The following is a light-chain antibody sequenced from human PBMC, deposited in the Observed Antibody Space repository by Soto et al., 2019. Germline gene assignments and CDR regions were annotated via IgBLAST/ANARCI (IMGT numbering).Light chain of an antibody. V-gene: IGLV2-14*01. Sequence: QSVLTQSASVSGSPGQSITISCTGTSGDVGAYNYVSWYQLHPGKAPKLIISEVRNRPSGVSSRFSGSKSANTASLTISGLRAEDEADYYCSSYTHSTTQVFGTGTKLTIL. CDR1: SGDVGAYNY. CDR2: EVR. CDR3: SSYTHSTTQV. J-gene: IGLJ1*01.